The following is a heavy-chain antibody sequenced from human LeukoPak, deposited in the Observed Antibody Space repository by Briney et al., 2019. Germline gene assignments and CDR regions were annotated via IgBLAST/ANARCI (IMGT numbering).Heavy chain of an antibody. CDR2: ISSSSSYI. Sequence: PGGSLRLSCAASGFTFSSYSMNRVRQAPGKGLEWVSSISSSSSYIYYADSVKGRFTISRDNAKNSLYLQMNSLRAEDTAVYYCARDVNEIAAAGTFDYWGQGTLVTVSS. D-gene: IGHD6-13*01. J-gene: IGHJ4*02. CDR1: GFTFSSYS. V-gene: IGHV3-21*01. CDR3: ARDVNEIAAAGTFDY.